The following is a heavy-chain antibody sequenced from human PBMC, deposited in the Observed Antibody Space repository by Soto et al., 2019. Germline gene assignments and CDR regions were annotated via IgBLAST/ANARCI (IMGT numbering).Heavy chain of an antibody. CDR3: ARGQQYYDFWSGYSRRDFYYYYMDV. V-gene: IGHV1-8*02. Sequence: ASVKVSCKASGYTFTSYGINWVRQATGQGLEWMGWMNPNSGNTGYAQKFQGRVTMTRNTSISTAYMELSSLRSEDTAVYYCARGQQYYDFWSGYSRRDFYYYYMDVWGKGTTVTVSS. D-gene: IGHD3-3*01. CDR1: GYTFTSYG. J-gene: IGHJ6*03. CDR2: MNPNSGNT.